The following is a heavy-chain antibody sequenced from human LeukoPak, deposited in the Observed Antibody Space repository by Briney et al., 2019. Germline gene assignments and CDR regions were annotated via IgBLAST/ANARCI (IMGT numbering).Heavy chain of an antibody. J-gene: IGHJ5*02. CDR3: AREGETVTTHWFDP. D-gene: IGHD4-17*01. CDR1: GGTFSSYA. CDR2: VIPIFGTA. V-gene: IGHV1-69*01. Sequence: SVKVSCKASGGTFSSYAISWVRQAPGQGLEWMGGVIPIFGTANYAQKFQGRVTITADESTSTAYMELSSLRSEDTAVYYCAREGETVTTHWFDPWGQGTLVTVSS.